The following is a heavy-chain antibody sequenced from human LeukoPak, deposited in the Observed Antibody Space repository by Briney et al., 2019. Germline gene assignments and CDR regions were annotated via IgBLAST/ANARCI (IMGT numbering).Heavy chain of an antibody. D-gene: IGHD5-24*01. CDR2: ISSSGSTR. V-gene: IGHV3-48*03. CDR3: ARDGYNTALDY. J-gene: IGHJ4*02. Sequence: GGSLRLSCAASGFTFSSYEMNWVRQAPGKGLEWVSYISSSGSTRYYADSVKGRFTISRDNAKNSLYLQMNSLRAEDTAVYYCARDGYNTALDYWGQGTLVTVSS. CDR1: GFTFSSYE.